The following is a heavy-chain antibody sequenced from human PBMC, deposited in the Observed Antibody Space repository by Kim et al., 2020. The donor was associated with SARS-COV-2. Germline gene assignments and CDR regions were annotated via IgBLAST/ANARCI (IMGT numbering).Heavy chain of an antibody. CDR3: ASGWRL. CDR2: SSSSYT. J-gene: IGHJ4*02. Sequence: SSSSYTNYADSVKGRFTISRDNAKNSLYLQMNSLRAEDTAVYYCASGWRLWGQGTLVTVSS. D-gene: IGHD6-19*01. V-gene: IGHV3-11*03.